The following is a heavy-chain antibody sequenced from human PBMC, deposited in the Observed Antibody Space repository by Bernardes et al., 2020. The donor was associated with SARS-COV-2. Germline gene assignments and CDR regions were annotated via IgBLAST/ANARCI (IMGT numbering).Heavy chain of an antibody. J-gene: IGHJ4*02. CDR1: GFTFRNYV. CDR3: ARGYTYGCDS. V-gene: IGHV3-48*03. D-gene: IGHD5-18*01. CDR2: ISTGGSTK. Sequence: GGSLRLSCAASGFTFRNYVMHWVRQAPGKGLEWVSYISTGGSTKYYADSVKGRFTISRDNAKNSLYLQMNSLRAEDTAVYYCARGYTYGCDSWSQGTLV.